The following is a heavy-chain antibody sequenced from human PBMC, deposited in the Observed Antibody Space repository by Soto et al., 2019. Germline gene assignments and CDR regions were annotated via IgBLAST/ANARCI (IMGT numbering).Heavy chain of an antibody. CDR2: ISWNSASI. CDR3: SKASGSHSPPPN. V-gene: IGHV3-9*01. CDR1: GFTFNDYA. Sequence: EVQLVESGGGLVQPGRSLRLSCAASGFTFNDYAMHWVRQAPGKGLEWVSGISWNSASIGYAASVKGRFTISRDNAENSLYLHMSSLRAEDTALYSCSKASGSHSPPPNWGQGTLVTVSS. J-gene: IGHJ4*02. D-gene: IGHD3-10*01.